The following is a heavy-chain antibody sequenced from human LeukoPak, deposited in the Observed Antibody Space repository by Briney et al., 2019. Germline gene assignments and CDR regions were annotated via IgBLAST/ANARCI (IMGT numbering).Heavy chain of an antibody. D-gene: IGHD4-23*01. CDR2: VDRNGGTT. Sequence: GGSLRLSCAASGFTFDDYGMSWVRQVPGKGLEWVSGVDRNGGTTSYAGSVKGRFIISRDNAKNSLYLQMNSLRAGDTALYHCARGNSNFNYWGQGTLVTVSS. CDR3: ARGNSNFNY. V-gene: IGHV3-20*01. CDR1: GFTFDDYG. J-gene: IGHJ4*02.